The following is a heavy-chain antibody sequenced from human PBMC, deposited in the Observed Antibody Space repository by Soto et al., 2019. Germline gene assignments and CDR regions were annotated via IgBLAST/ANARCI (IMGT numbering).Heavy chain of an antibody. CDR3: ARGPTIFGVGVDAFDI. V-gene: IGHV3-23*01. J-gene: IGHJ3*02. Sequence: EVQMLESGGGLVQPGGSLRLSCAASGFTLSSYALSWVRQAPGKGLEWVSGISGSGDFTFDADSVRGRFTISRDNSMNTLYLQMNSLRVEETAVYYCARGPTIFGVGVDAFDIWGQGTMATVSS. CDR1: GFTLSSYA. CDR2: ISGSGDFT. D-gene: IGHD3-3*01.